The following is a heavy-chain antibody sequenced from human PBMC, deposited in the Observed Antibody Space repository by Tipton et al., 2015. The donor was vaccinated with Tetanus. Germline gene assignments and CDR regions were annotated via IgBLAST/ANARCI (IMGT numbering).Heavy chain of an antibody. J-gene: IGHJ4*02. D-gene: IGHD6-13*01. CDR2: VHYTGKD. Sequence: GLVKPSETLSLTCNVSGGSITSYYWSWIRQRPGRGLEWVGYVHYTGKDNYSPSLRSRVTISVDTSNNQFSLKLTSVTAADTAVYYCAGGAWRGIAAVGTFPGYWGQGTLVTVSS. CDR1: GGSITSYY. V-gene: IGHV4-59*08. CDR3: AGGAWRGIAAVGTFPGY.